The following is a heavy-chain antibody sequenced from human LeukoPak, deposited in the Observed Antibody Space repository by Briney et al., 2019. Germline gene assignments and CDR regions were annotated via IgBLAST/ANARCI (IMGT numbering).Heavy chain of an antibody. D-gene: IGHD6-19*01. CDR2: IFYSGST. CDR3: ARGASGYSSGPRVGRYYYYYYMDV. CDR1: GGSISGYY. Sequence: SETLSLTCTVSGGSISGYYWSWIRQPPGKGLEWIGYIFYSGSTNYNPSLKSRVTISVDMSKNQFSLRLSSVTAADTAVYYCARGASGYSSGPRVGRYYYYYYMDVWGKGATVTISS. V-gene: IGHV4-59*01. J-gene: IGHJ6*03.